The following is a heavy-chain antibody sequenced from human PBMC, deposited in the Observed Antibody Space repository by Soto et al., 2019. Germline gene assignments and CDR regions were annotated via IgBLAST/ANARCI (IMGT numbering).Heavy chain of an antibody. J-gene: IGHJ5*02. CDR1: GYTFTSYD. D-gene: IGHD3-22*01. CDR2: MNPNSGDR. CDR3: ARGPSRLIMIAEPGERSLWLDP. Sequence: QVQLVQSGAEVKKPGASVKVSCKTSGYTFTSYDINWVRQATGQKLEWMGWMNPNSGDRGYAQKFQGRVTMTRNTSIGTAYMDRTRLPSEDTAVYYCARGPSRLIMIAEPGERSLWLDPWGQGTLVSVSS. V-gene: IGHV1-8*01.